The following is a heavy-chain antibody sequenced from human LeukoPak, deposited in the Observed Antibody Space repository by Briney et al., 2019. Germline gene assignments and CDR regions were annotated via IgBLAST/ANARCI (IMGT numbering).Heavy chain of an antibody. CDR2: IYYSGST. CDR1: GGSISSYY. J-gene: IGHJ4*02. Sequence: RASETLSLTCTVSGGSISSYYWGWIRQPPGKGLEWIGYIYYSGSTNYNPSLKSRVTISVDTSKNQFSLKLSSVTAADTAVYYCARLPMVRGVIRTAYFDYWGQGTLVTVSS. D-gene: IGHD3-10*01. CDR3: ARLPMVRGVIRTAYFDY. V-gene: IGHV4-59*08.